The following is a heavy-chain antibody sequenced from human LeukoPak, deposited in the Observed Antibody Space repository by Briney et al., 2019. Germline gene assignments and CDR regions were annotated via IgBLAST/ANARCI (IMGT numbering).Heavy chain of an antibody. CDR1: GFTFSSYS. Sequence: GGSLRLSCAASGFTFSSYSMNWVRQAPGKGLEWVSYISSSSSTIYYADSVKGRFTISRDNAKNSLYLQMNSLRAEDTAVYYCARDMGEPSYTEMDYWGQGTLVTVSS. CDR3: ARDMGEPSYTEMDY. J-gene: IGHJ4*02. CDR2: ISSSSSTI. V-gene: IGHV3-48*01. D-gene: IGHD3-16*02.